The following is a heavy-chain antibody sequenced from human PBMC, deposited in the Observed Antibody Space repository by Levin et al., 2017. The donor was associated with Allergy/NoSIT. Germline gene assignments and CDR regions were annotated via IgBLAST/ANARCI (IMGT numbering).Heavy chain of an antibody. D-gene: IGHD3-16*02. V-gene: IGHV1-2*02. CDR2: INPNSGGT. CDR1: GYTFTGYY. Sequence: ASVKVSCKASGYTFTGYYMHWVRQAPGQGLEWMGWINPNSGGTNYAQKFQGRVTMTRDTSISTAYMELSRLRSDDTAVYYCARETSFTFGGVIVILRGAFDIWGQGTMVTVSS. CDR3: ARETSFTFGGVIVILRGAFDI. J-gene: IGHJ3*02.